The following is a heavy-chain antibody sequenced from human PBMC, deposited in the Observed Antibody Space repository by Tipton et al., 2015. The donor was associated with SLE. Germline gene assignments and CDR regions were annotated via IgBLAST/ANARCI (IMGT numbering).Heavy chain of an antibody. V-gene: IGHV4-61*02. D-gene: IGHD7-27*01. CDR1: GGSISSGSYY. CDR2: TYTSGSA. Sequence: TLSLTCTVSGGSISSGSYYWSWIRQTAGKGLEWIGRTYTSGSAYYNPSLRSRVTISVDASKNQFSLKLSSVTAADTAVYYCSRLTGAPHFDYWGRGTLVTVSS. CDR3: SRLTGAPHFDY. J-gene: IGHJ4*02.